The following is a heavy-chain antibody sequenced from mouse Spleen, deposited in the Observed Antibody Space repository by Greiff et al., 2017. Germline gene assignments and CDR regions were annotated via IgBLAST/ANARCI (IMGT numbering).Heavy chain of an antibody. V-gene: IGHV1-15*01. CDR2: IDPETGGT. Sequence: VQLQQSGAELVRPGASVTLSCKASGYTFTDYEMHWVKQTPVHGLEWIGAIDPETGGTAYNQKFKGKAILTADKSSSTAYMELRSLTSEDSAVYYCTRYGGNYGYFDVWGAGTTVTVSS. CDR1: GYTFTDYE. CDR3: TRYGGNYGYFDV. J-gene: IGHJ1*01. D-gene: IGHD1-1*01.